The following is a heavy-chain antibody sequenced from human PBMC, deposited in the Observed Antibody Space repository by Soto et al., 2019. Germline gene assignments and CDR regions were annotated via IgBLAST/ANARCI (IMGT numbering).Heavy chain of an antibody. Sequence: EVQLLESGGGLVQPGGSLRLSCAASGFTFSSYAISWVRQAPGKGLEWVSAISGSGGSTYYADSVKGRFTISRDNSKNTLYLQMNSLRAEDTAVYYCAKVSRMVRGVIEGPFDYWGQGTLVTVSS. D-gene: IGHD3-10*01. J-gene: IGHJ4*02. CDR2: ISGSGGST. V-gene: IGHV3-23*01. CDR3: AKVSRMVRGVIEGPFDY. CDR1: GFTFSSYA.